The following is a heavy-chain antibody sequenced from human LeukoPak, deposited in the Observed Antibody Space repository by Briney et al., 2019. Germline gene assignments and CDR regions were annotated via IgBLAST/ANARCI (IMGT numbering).Heavy chain of an antibody. J-gene: IGHJ4*02. CDR3: ARVEDYYGSGSYLIDY. CDR1: GYTFTSYD. Sequence: ASVKVSCKASGYTFTSYDINWVRQATGQGLEWMGWMNPNSGNTGYAQKFQGRVTMTRNTSISTAYMGLSSLRSEDTAVYYCARVEDYYGSGSYLIDYWGQGTLVTVSS. D-gene: IGHD3-10*01. V-gene: IGHV1-8*01. CDR2: MNPNSGNT.